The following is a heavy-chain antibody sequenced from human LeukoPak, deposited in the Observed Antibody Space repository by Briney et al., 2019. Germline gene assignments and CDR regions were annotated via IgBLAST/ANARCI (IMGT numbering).Heavy chain of an antibody. Sequence: GGSLRLSCAASGFPFSSFAMTWVRQAPGKGLEWVSSITGSGDGTYFADSVKGRFTLSRDNSKNTLYLQMNSLRAEDTAVYYCAKDDDDGDHVVVDHWGQGTLVTVSS. J-gene: IGHJ4*02. D-gene: IGHD4-17*01. CDR3: AKDDDDGDHVVVDH. CDR1: GFPFSSFA. V-gene: IGHV3-23*01. CDR2: ITGSGDGT.